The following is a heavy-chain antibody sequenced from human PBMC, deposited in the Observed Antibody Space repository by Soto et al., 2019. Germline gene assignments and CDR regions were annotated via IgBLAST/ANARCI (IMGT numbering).Heavy chain of an antibody. CDR2: IIPIFGTA. J-gene: IGHJ6*02. CDR1: GGTFSSYA. CDR3: ARADIVVVVAATPVQYYYYGMDV. D-gene: IGHD2-15*01. V-gene: IGHV1-69*01. Sequence: QVQLVQSGTEVKKPGSSVKVSCKASGGTFSSYAISWVRQAPGQGLEWMGGIIPIFGTANYAQKFQGRVTITADESTSTAYMELSSLRSEDTAVYYCARADIVVVVAATPVQYYYYGMDVWGQGTTVTVSS.